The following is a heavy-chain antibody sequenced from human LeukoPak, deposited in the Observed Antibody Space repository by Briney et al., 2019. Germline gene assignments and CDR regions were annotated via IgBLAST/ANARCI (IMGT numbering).Heavy chain of an antibody. D-gene: IGHD1-14*01. CDR1: GGSFSGYY. CDR2: INRSGST. V-gene: IGHV4-34*01. J-gene: IGHJ4*02. Sequence: PSETLSLTCAVYGGSFSGYYWSWIRQPPGKGLEWIGEINRSGSTNYNPSLKSRVTISVDTSKNQFSLKLSSVTAADTAVYYCARGDPGLYFDYWGQGTLVTVSS. CDR3: ARGDPGLYFDY.